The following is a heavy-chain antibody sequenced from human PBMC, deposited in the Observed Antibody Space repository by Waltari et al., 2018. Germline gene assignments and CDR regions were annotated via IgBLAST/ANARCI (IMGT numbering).Heavy chain of an antibody. J-gene: IGHJ4*02. CDR2: IDPEDGET. CDR3: ATNYDFWSGYDY. CDR1: GYTLTESS. D-gene: IGHD3-3*01. Sequence: QVQLVQSGADVKKPGASVKVSCKLSGYTLTESSLPCVRQAPGKGLEWMVGIDPEDGETSNAQKFQGGGTMTEDTSTDRAYMELSSLRSEDTAVYYCATNYDFWSGYDYWGQGTLVTVSS. V-gene: IGHV1-24*01.